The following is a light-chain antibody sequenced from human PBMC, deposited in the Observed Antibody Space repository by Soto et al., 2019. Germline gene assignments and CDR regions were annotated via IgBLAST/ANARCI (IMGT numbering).Light chain of an antibody. CDR2: DAS. Sequence: DIQMTQSPSFLSASVGDKVTITCRATESVSKWLAWYQEKPGNPPRPLIYDASTLESGVPSRFSGSGSGTEFTLTISSLQPEDFATYYCQQYNSYWTFGQGTKVEIK. CDR1: ESVSKW. V-gene: IGKV1-5*01. J-gene: IGKJ1*01. CDR3: QQYNSYWT.